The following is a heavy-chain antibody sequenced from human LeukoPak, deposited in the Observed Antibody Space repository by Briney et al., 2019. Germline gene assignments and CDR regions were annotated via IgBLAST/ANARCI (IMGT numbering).Heavy chain of an antibody. V-gene: IGHV4-39*07. CDR2: MYYSGST. CDR1: GGSISSSGYY. D-gene: IGHD3-22*01. Sequence: SETLSLTCTVSGGSISSSGYYWGWVRQPPGKGLEWIGSMYYSGSTYYNPSLKSRVTISVDTSKNQFSLKLSSVTAADTAVYYCARASDDSSGYYYLPTDYWGQGTLVTVSS. CDR3: ARASDDSSGYYYLPTDY. J-gene: IGHJ4*02.